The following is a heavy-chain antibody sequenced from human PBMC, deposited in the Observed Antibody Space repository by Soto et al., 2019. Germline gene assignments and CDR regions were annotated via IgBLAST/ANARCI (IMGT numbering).Heavy chain of an antibody. CDR2: TSANSVDT. Sequence: GASVKVSCKASGYTFSRYGISWVRQAPGQGLEWMAWTSANSVDTNYVEKLQGRVTLTTDTSASTAYMELSSLRSEDTAVYYCARVYGSGWYNWFDPWGQGTLVTVSS. V-gene: IGHV1-18*04. J-gene: IGHJ5*02. CDR1: GYTFSRYG. CDR3: ARVYGSGWYNWFDP. D-gene: IGHD6-19*01.